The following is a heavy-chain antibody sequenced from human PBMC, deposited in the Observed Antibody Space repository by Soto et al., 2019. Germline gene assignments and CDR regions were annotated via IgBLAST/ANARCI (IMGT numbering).Heavy chain of an antibody. D-gene: IGHD3-3*01. CDR3: AHIRFLEWLLYSDWFDP. V-gene: IGHV2-5*02. CDR2: IYWDDDK. J-gene: IGHJ5*02. CDR1: GFSLSTSGVG. Sequence: SGPTLVNPTQTLTLTCTFSGFSLSTSGVGVGWIRQPPGKALEWLALIYWDDDKRYSPSLKSRLTITKDTSKNQVVLTMTNMDPVDTATYYCAHIRFLEWLLYSDWFDPWGQGTLVTVSS.